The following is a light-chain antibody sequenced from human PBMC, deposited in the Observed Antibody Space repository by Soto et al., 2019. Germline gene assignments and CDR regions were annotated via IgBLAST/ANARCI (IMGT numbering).Light chain of an antibody. CDR1: TRDIAGYNY. CDR3: TSFSSSTSLYV. CDR2: QVT. J-gene: IGLJ1*01. Sequence: QSALTQPASVSGSLGQSITISCTGTTRDIAGYNYISWYQQLPGKAPKLMIYQVTIRPSGISTRFSGSKSGNTASLTISGLQAEDEADYYCTSFSSSTSLYVFGTGTKVTVL. V-gene: IGLV2-14*01.